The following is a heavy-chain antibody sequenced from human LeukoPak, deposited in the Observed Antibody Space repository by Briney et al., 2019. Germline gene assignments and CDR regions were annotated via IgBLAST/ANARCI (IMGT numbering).Heavy chain of an antibody. V-gene: IGHV3-48*02. CDR3: AREMAHYFDSSGYSF. D-gene: IGHD3-22*01. Sequence: GGSLRLSCAASGFTFSSSSMNWVRQAPGKGLEWVSYISSSSSTVHYAESVKGRFTISRDNAKNSLYLQMNSLRDEDTAVYYCAREMAHYFDSSGYSFWGQGTLVTVSS. CDR2: ISSSSSTV. J-gene: IGHJ4*02. CDR1: GFTFSSSS.